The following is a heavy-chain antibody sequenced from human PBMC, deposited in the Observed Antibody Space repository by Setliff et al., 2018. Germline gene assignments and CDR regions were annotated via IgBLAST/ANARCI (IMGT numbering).Heavy chain of an antibody. J-gene: IGHJ6*03. CDR2: ISGSGGLP. CDR1: GFTFSSYA. D-gene: IGHD1-26*01. CDR3: ARDHGIVPGVDYMDV. V-gene: IGHV3-23*01. Sequence: GGSLRLSCAASGFTFSSYAMSWVRQAPGKGLEWVSSISGSGGLPNYADSVEGRFTISRDNSQNTVFLQMNSLRAEDTAVYYCARDHGIVPGVDYMDVWGKGTTVTVSS.